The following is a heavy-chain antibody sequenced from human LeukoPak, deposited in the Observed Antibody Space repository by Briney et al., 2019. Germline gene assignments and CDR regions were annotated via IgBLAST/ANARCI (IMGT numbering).Heavy chain of an antibody. CDR3: AVGTVVGATYFDY. CDR2: INHSGCT. J-gene: IGHJ4*02. V-gene: IGHV4-34*01. D-gene: IGHD1-26*01. Sequence: SETLSLTCAVYGGSFSGYYWSWIRQPPGKGLEWIGEINHSGCTNYNPSLKSRVTISVDTSKNQFSLKLSSVTAADTAVYYCAVGTVVGATYFDYWGQGTLVTVSS. CDR1: GGSFSGYY.